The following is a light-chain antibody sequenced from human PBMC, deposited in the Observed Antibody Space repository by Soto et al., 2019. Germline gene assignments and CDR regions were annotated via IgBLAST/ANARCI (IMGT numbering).Light chain of an antibody. CDR3: QHRGT. J-gene: IGKJ2*02. CDR1: QSVSSN. Sequence: EIVMTQSPATLSVSPGERATLSCRASQSVSSNLAWYQQKPGQAPRLLIYGASTRATGIPARFSGSGSGTEFTLTIRSLQSEDFAVYYCQHRGTFGQGTKLEIK. V-gene: IGKV3-15*01. CDR2: GAS.